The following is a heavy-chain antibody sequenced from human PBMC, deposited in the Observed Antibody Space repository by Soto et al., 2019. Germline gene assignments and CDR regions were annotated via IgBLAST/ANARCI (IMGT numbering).Heavy chain of an antibody. CDR3: ASDCSSTSCYSI. D-gene: IGHD2-2*01. J-gene: IGHJ4*02. V-gene: IGHV4-59*01. CDR2: IYYSGST. Sequence: PSETLSLTCTVSGGSINLYYWSWTRQPPGKGLEWIGYIYYSGSTNYNPSLKSRVTISVDTSKNQFSLKLSSVTAADTAVYYCASDCSSTSCYSIWGQGTLVTVSS. CDR1: GGSINLYY.